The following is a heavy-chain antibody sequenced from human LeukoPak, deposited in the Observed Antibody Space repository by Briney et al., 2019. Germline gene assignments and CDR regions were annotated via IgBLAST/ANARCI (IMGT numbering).Heavy chain of an antibody. CDR1: GGSISTYY. CDR3: ARGTSMIVVASFDY. CDR2: IYYSGST. V-gene: IGHV4-59*01. D-gene: IGHD3-22*01. Sequence: SETLSLTCTVSGGSISTYYWSWIRQPPGKGLEWIGYIYYSGSTNYNPSLKSRVTISVDTSENQFSLKLSSVIAADTALYYCARGTSMIVVASFDYWGQGTLVTVSS. J-gene: IGHJ4*02.